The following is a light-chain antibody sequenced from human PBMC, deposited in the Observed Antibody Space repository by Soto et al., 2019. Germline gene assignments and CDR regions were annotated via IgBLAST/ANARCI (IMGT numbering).Light chain of an antibody. CDR3: QQVNVYPST. Sequence: DIQMTQSPSTLSASVGDKVTITCRASQSISSWLAWYQQKPGKAPKLLIYKASTLESGVPSNFSGSGSGTEFTLTISSLQPGDFATYYCQQVNVYPSTFGGGTKVDIK. J-gene: IGKJ4*01. V-gene: IGKV1-5*03. CDR2: KAS. CDR1: QSISSW.